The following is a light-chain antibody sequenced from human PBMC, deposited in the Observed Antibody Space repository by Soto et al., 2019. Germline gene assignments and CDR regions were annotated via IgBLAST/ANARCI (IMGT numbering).Light chain of an antibody. CDR1: QTISNW. Sequence: DIQMTQSPSTVSASVGDRVTITCRASQTISNWLAWYQQKPGRDNKLLIYKASSLESGDPSRFRCSGSGTEFTLTISSLQPDDFAIYYCQHYDNSAPWTFGQGTKVEIK. V-gene: IGKV1-5*03. CDR2: KAS. J-gene: IGKJ1*01. CDR3: QHYDNSAPWT.